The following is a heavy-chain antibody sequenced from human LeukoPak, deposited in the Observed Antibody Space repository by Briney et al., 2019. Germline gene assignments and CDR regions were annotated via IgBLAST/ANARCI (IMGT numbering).Heavy chain of an antibody. CDR3: ARDVGARLSGF. CDR2: IYHSGNA. D-gene: IGHD6-6*01. Sequence: PSETLSLTCTVSGYSITSAYYWGWIRQPPGKGLEWIGEIYHSGNANYNPSLKTRVTMSVDKSKNQFSLILSSVTAADTAVYYCARDVGARLSGFWGQGTLVTVSS. V-gene: IGHV4-38-2*02. CDR1: GYSITSAYY. J-gene: IGHJ4*02.